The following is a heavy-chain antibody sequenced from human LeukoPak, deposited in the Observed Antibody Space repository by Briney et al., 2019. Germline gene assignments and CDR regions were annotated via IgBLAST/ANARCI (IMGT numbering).Heavy chain of an antibody. V-gene: IGHV3-30*03. Sequence: GGSLRLSCAASGFTFSSYGMHWVRQAPGKGLEWVAVISYDGSNKYYADSVKGRFTISRDNSKNTLYLQMNSLRAEDTAVYYCASSYGDYDVDYWGQGTLVTVSS. CDR2: ISYDGSNK. D-gene: IGHD4-17*01. J-gene: IGHJ4*02. CDR1: GFTFSSYG. CDR3: ASSYGDYDVDY.